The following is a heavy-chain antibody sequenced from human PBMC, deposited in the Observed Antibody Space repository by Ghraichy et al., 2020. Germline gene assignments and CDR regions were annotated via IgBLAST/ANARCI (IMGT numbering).Heavy chain of an antibody. CDR3: ASVGPNAVPAPAPYYYYGMDV. Sequence: SVKVSCKASGGTFSSYAISWVRQAPGQGLEWMGGIIPIFGTASYAQKFQGRVTITADASTSTAYMELSSLRSEDTAVYYCASVGPNAVPAPAPYYYYGMDVWGKGTTVTVSS. V-gene: IGHV1-69*13. CDR1: GGTFSSYA. CDR2: IIPIFGTA. D-gene: IGHD2-2*01. J-gene: IGHJ6*04.